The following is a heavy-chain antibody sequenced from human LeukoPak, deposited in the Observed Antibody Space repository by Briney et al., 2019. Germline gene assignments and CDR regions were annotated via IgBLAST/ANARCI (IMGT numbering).Heavy chain of an antibody. J-gene: IGHJ4*02. CDR2: ISAYNGNT. D-gene: IGHD6-19*01. CDR1: GYTFTSYG. Sequence: GASVKVSCKASGYTFTSYGISWVRQAPGQGLEWMGWISAYNGNTNYAQKLQGRVTMTTDTSTNTAYMELRSLSSDDTAVYYCARSISGWQDDYWGQGTLVTVSS. V-gene: IGHV1-18*01. CDR3: ARSISGWQDDY.